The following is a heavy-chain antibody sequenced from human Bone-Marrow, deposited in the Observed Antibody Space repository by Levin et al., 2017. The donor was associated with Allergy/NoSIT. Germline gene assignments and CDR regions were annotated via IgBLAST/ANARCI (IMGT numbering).Heavy chain of an antibody. CDR3: ARHSGPVLVAGPFDS. D-gene: IGHD6-19*01. Sequence: KVSCKISGYKFSIFWIGWVRQMPGKGLEWMGIIYPDDSDVRYNPSFQGRVAISADKSNSTTYLEWSSLKASDTAMYYCARHSGPVLVAGPFDSWGQGTLVTVSS. CDR1: GYKFSIFW. V-gene: IGHV5-51*01. CDR2: IYPDDSDV. J-gene: IGHJ4*02.